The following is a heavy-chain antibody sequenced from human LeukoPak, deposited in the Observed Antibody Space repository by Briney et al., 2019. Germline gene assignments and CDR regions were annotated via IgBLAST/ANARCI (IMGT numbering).Heavy chain of an antibody. CDR1: GFTLSSYS. V-gene: IGHV3-23*01. CDR2: ISGSGGST. J-gene: IGHJ4*02. Sequence: GGSLRLSCAASGFTLSSYSMTWVRQVPGKGLEWVSAISGSGGSTYYADSVKGRFTISRDNSKNTLYLQMNSLRAEDTAVYYCARAPGGYYDSSGYYSVEPFDYWGQGTLVTVSS. D-gene: IGHD3-22*01. CDR3: ARAPGGYYDSSGYYSVEPFDY.